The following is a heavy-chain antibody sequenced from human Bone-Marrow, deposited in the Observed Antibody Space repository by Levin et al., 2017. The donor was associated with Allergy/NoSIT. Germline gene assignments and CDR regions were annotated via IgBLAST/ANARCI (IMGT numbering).Heavy chain of an antibody. CDR1: GFTFSSYD. CDR3: ARGGSRKQWLASYYYYGMDV. CDR2: IGTAGDT. V-gene: IGHV3-13*01. Sequence: GESLKISCAASGFTFSSYDMHWVRQATGKGLEWVSAIGTAGDTYYPGSVKGRFAISRENAKNSLYLQMNSLRAGDTAVYYCARGGSRKQWLASYYYYGMDVWGQGTTVTVSS. J-gene: IGHJ6*02. D-gene: IGHD6-19*01.